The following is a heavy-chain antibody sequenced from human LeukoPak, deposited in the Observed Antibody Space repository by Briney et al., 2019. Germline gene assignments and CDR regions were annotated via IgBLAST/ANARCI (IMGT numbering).Heavy chain of an antibody. V-gene: IGHV3-23*01. CDR3: AKCGTYYYYMDV. CDR2: ISGSGGST. CDR1: GFTLSSYG. J-gene: IGHJ6*03. D-gene: IGHD6-25*01. Sequence: HPGGSLRLSCAASGFTLSSYGMHWVRQAPGKGLEWVSAISGSGGSTYYADSVKGRFTISRDNSKNTLYLQMNSLRAEDTAVYYCAKCGTYYYYMDVWGKGTTVTVSS.